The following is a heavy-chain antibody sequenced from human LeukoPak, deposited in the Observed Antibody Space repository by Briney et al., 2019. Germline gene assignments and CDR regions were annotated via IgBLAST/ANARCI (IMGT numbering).Heavy chain of an antibody. CDR2: VNHSRGT. CDR1: GGSFSGFY. D-gene: IGHD5-24*01. V-gene: IGHV4-34*01. Sequence: SETLSLTCAVHGGSFSGFYWTWMRQPPGKGPEWIGEVNHSRGTNYNPSLKSRVTISEDTSRNQFSLNLTSVTAADTAVYYCARGLGEGYPDSWGQGTLVTVSS. J-gene: IGHJ4*02. CDR3: ARGLGEGYPDS.